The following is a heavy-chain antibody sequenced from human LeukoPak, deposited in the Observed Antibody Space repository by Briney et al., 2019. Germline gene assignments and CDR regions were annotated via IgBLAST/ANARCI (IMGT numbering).Heavy chain of an antibody. V-gene: IGHV3-30-3*01. D-gene: IGHD5-18*01. CDR3: ARDGGLYSYGLLDY. CDR2: ISYDGSNK. J-gene: IGHJ4*02. CDR1: GFTFSSYA. Sequence: GGSLRLSCAASGFTFSSYAMHWVRQAPGKGLEWVAVISYDGSNKYYADSVKGRFTISRDNSKNTLYLQMNSLRAEDTAVYCCARDGGLYSYGLLDYWGQGTLVTVSS.